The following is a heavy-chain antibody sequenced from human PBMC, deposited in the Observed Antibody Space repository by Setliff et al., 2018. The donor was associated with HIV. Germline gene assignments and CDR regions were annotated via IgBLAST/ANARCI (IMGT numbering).Heavy chain of an antibody. V-gene: IGHV4-39*01. CDR3: ARHGITKIVVATPDTIDH. Sequence: SETLSLTCTVSGGSISSSNYYWGWIRQPPGKGLEWIGSSYYSGNTYYNPSLKSRVTIPVDTSKNQFSLKLTSVTAADTAVYYCARHGITKIVVATPDTIDHWGQGTLVTVSS. J-gene: IGHJ4*02. CDR2: SYYSGNT. D-gene: IGHD3-22*01. CDR1: GGSISSSNYY.